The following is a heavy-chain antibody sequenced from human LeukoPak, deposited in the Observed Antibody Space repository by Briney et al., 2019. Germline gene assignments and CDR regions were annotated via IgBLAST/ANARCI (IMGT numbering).Heavy chain of an antibody. D-gene: IGHD3-22*01. CDR3: AGSDTIGYLPREWDYWYFDL. CDR1: GFTFSSYS. J-gene: IGHJ2*01. Sequence: GGSLRLSCAASGFTFSSYSMNWVRQAPGKGLEWVSSISSSSSYIYYADSVKGRFTISRDNAKNSLYLQMNSLRAEDTAVYYCAGSDTIGYLPREWDYWYFDLWGRGTLVTVSS. CDR2: ISSSSSYI. V-gene: IGHV3-21*01.